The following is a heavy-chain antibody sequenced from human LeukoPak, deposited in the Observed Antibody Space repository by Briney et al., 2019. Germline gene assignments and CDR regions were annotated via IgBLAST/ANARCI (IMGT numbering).Heavy chain of an antibody. CDR2: IYYSGST. CDR1: GGSISSSSYY. CDR3: ARGRPYDYVWGSYPSRPYYFDY. J-gene: IGHJ4*02. D-gene: IGHD3-16*02. V-gene: IGHV4-39*07. Sequence: PSETLSLTCTVSGGSISSSSYYWGWIRQPPGKGLEWIGSIYYSGSTYYNPSLKSRVTISVDTSKNQFSLKLSSVTAADTAVYYCARGRPYDYVWGSYPSRPYYFDYWGQGTLVTVSS.